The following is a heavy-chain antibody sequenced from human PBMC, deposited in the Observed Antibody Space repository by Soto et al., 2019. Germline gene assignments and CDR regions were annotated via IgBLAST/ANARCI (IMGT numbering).Heavy chain of an antibody. D-gene: IGHD3-10*01. J-gene: IGHJ6*02. CDR2: ISSSSSYI. CDR3: ARGPTGVPGMDV. CDR1: GFPFSSYS. V-gene: IGHV3-21*01. Sequence: GSLRLSCAASGFPFSSYSMNWVRQAPGKGLEWVSSISSSSSYIYYADSVKGRFTISRDNAKNSLYLQMNSLRAEDTAVYYCARGPTGVPGMDVWGQGTTVTVSS.